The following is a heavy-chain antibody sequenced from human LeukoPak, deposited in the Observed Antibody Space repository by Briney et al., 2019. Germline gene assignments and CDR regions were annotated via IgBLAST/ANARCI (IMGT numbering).Heavy chain of an antibody. J-gene: IGHJ1*01. Sequence: GESLKISCKGSGYSFTSYWIGWVRQVPGKGLEWMGIIYPGDSDNRYSPSFQGQVTISADKSISTAYLQWSSLKASDTAMYYCASYYGDYSGYFQHWGQGTLVTVSS. CDR2: IYPGDSDN. D-gene: IGHD4-17*01. V-gene: IGHV5-51*01. CDR1: GYSFTSYW. CDR3: ASYYGDYSGYFQH.